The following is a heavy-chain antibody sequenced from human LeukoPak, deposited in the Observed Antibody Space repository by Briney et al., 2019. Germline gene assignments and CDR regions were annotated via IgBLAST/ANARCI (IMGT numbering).Heavy chain of an antibody. J-gene: IGHJ6*02. D-gene: IGHD4-17*01. CDR2: TSGSGSYT. CDR1: GFTFSDYH. CDR3: ARDQRRTTVTFLYNYYYGLDV. Sequence: KSGGSLRLSCAASGFTFSDYHMSWIRQAPGKGLEWVSYTSGSGSYTNYADSVKGRFTISRDNAKNSLYLQMNSLRAEDTAVYYCARDQRRTTVTFLYNYYYGLDVWGQGTTVSVSS. V-gene: IGHV3-11*05.